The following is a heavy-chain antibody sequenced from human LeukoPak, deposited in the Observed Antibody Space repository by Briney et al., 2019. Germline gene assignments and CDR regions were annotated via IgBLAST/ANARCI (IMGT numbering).Heavy chain of an antibody. CDR3: AKGRASGWFAAYFHH. CDR2: ITSRGGST. CDR1: GFIFNSSA. Sequence: TGGSLRLSCAASGFIFNSSAMSWVSQAPGKGLEWVSAITSRGGSTYYADSVEGRFTISRDSSKNTLYLQMNSLRAEDTALYYCAKGRASGWFAAYFHHWGQGTLVTVSS. D-gene: IGHD6-19*01. J-gene: IGHJ1*01. V-gene: IGHV3-23*01.